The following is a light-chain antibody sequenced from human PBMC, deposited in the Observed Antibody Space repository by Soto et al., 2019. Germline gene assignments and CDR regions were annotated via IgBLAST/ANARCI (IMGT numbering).Light chain of an antibody. CDR3: QQYYSTWT. CDR1: QSVLYSSNNKNY. Sequence: DIVMTQSPDSLAVSPGERATINCKSSQSVLYSSNNKNYLAWYQQKQGQPPKLLIYWASTRESGVPDRFSGSASGTDSTLTISSRQAEDVAVYYCQQYYSTWTFGQGTKVEIK. CDR2: WAS. J-gene: IGKJ1*01. V-gene: IGKV4-1*01.